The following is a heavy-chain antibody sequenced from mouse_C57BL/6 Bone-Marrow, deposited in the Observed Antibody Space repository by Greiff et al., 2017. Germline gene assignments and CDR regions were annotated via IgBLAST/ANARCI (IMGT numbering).Heavy chain of an antibody. Sequence: QVHVKQPGAELVMPGASVKLSCKASGYTFTSYWMHWVKQRPGQGLEWIGEIDPSDSYTNYNQKFKGKSTLTVDKSSSTAYMQLSSLTSEDSAVYYCARNYYGSRSFDYWGQGTTLTVSS. D-gene: IGHD1-1*01. CDR3: ARNYYGSRSFDY. CDR2: IDPSDSYT. CDR1: GYTFTSYW. V-gene: IGHV1-69*01. J-gene: IGHJ2*01.